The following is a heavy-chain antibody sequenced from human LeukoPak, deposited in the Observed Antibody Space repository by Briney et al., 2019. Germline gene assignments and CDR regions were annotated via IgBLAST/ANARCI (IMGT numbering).Heavy chain of an antibody. CDR1: GSIGGYY. CDR2: IYTSGST. CDR3: ARQKCTSASCLTKNAFDI. D-gene: IGHD2-2*01. Sequence: SETLSLTCTVSGSIGGYYWSWIRQPPGKGLEWIGYIYTSGSTNYNPSLESRVTISVDTSKNQFSLDLSSVTAADTAVYYCARQKCTSASCLTKNAFDIWGQGTMVTVSS. J-gene: IGHJ3*02. V-gene: IGHV4-4*09.